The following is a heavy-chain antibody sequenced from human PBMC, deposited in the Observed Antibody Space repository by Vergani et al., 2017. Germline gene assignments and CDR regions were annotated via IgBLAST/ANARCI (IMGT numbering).Heavy chain of an antibody. CDR3: AISVSAGNVCVADFAMEL. CDR2: ISGRSSYV. Sequence: EVQVVQSGGGLVKPGGSLRLSCETSGFIFSDYNLNWVRQAPGSGLEGVASISGRSSYVFYAVSVKGRRTISRDNAKNALSLQMNSLRAEDTAVYYCAISVSAGNVCVADFAMELWGRGTTVTVSS. V-gene: IGHV3-21*02. CDR1: GFIFSDYN. D-gene: IGHD2-21*01. J-gene: IGHJ6*02.